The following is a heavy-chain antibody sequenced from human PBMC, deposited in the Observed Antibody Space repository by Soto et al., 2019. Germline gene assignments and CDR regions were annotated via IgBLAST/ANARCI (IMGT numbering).Heavy chain of an antibody. Sequence: VQLLESGGGLVHPGGSLRLSCEASGFSFSSFAMSWVRQAPGKGLEWVSGIGGSGGSTYYADSVKGRFTISRDNSKNTLYLQMNSLRVEDTAVYYCARAEDDYGDQDHFDFWGQGTLVTVSS. D-gene: IGHD4-17*01. J-gene: IGHJ4*02. CDR1: GFSFSSFA. CDR2: IGGSGGST. CDR3: ARAEDDYGDQDHFDF. V-gene: IGHV3-23*01.